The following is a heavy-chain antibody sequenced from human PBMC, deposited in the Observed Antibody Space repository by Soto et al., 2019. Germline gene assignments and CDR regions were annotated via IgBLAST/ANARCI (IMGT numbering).Heavy chain of an antibody. V-gene: IGHV1-69*02. D-gene: IGHD6-13*01. J-gene: IGHJ3*02. Sequence: QVQLVQSGAEVKQPGSSVKVSCKASGGTFSSYKINWVRQAPGQGLEWMGRIIPIVAITNYAQRFQGRVTITADKSTSTAYLELSSLRSEDTAVYYCASRPVGAAAGTDAFDIWGQGTMVTVSS. CDR1: GGTFSSYK. CDR2: IIPIVAIT. CDR3: ASRPVGAAAGTDAFDI.